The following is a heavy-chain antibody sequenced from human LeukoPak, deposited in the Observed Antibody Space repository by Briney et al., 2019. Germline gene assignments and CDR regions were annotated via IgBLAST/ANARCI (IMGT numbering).Heavy chain of an antibody. V-gene: IGHV3-33*08. J-gene: IGHJ6*02. CDR1: GFTFSSYG. D-gene: IGHD2-21*02. Sequence: GGSLRLSRAASGFTFSSYGMHWVRQAPGKGLEWVAVIWYDGSNKYYADSVKGRFTISRDNSKNTLHLQMNSLRAEDTAVYYCARDESPDCGGDCYYHYYYGMDVWGQGTTVTVSS. CDR3: ARDESPDCGGDCYYHYYYGMDV. CDR2: IWYDGSNK.